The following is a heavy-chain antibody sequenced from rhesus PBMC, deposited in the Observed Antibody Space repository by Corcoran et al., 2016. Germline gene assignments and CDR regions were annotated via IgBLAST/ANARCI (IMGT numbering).Heavy chain of an antibody. Sequence: QVQLQESGPGLVKPSEPLSLTCAVAGGSISSGYYYWSWIRQPPGKGLEWIGYITYSGSTSYNPSLKSRVTISIDTSKNQVSLKLSSVTAADTAVYYCARGAYGSSFDYWGQGVLGTVSS. V-gene: IGHV4-122*02. CDR2: ITYSGST. CDR1: GGSISSGYYY. CDR3: ARGAYGSSFDY. J-gene: IGHJ4*01. D-gene: IGHD4-29*01.